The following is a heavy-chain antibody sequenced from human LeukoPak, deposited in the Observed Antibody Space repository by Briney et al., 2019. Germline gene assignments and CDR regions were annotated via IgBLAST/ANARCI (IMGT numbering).Heavy chain of an antibody. J-gene: IGHJ4*02. Sequence: ASVTVSCKASGYTLTGYYMHWVRQPPGQGLEWMGLINPNSGGTNYVHKFQGRVTMPRDTSISTAYMELSRLRSDATAVYYCARPPARITMIAPTASDIWGQGTLVTVSS. CDR3: ARPPARITMIAPTASDI. V-gene: IGHV1-2*02. D-gene: IGHD3-22*01. CDR1: GYTLTGYY. CDR2: INPNSGGT.